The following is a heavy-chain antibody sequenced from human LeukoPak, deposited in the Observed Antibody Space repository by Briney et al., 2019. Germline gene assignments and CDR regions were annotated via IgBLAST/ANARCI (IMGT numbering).Heavy chain of an antibody. Sequence: GGSLRLSCAASGFTFSSHWMHWVRQAPGKGLVWVSRISSDGTNTNYADSVKGRFTISRDNAKNTLYLQMNSLRVEDTAVYYCTRGPPDGSGNYYPADFWGQGTLVTVSS. CDR3: TRGPPDGSGNYYPADF. D-gene: IGHD3-10*01. J-gene: IGHJ4*02. CDR2: ISSDGTNT. CDR1: GFTFSSHW. V-gene: IGHV3-74*01.